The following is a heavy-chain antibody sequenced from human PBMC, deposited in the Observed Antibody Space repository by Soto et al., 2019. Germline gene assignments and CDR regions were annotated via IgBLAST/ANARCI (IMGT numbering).Heavy chain of an antibody. J-gene: IGHJ4*02. Sequence: EVQLVESGGNLVQPGGSLRLSCAVSGFTFRSYWMHWVRQAPGRGLVWVSRINDDGSSASYADSVKGRFTISRDNAKNTLYLQMRSLRAGDTAVYYCVREDVAMATNDYWGQGTLVTVSS. CDR3: VREDVAMATNDY. CDR2: INDDGSSA. V-gene: IGHV3-74*01. D-gene: IGHD5-12*01. CDR1: GFTFRSYW.